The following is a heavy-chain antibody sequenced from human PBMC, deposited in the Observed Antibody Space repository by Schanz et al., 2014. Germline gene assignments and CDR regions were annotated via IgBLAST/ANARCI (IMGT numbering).Heavy chain of an antibody. CDR1: GSTFSSFG. CDR2: IIPSLGLA. J-gene: IGHJ4*02. Sequence: QVQLVQSGAEVKKPGSSVKVSCKASGSTFSSFGINWVRQAPGQGLEWMGRIIPSLGLAKYEQKFQDKVTITADTSTTTAYMELSGLRSEDTAVYYCARDRLECGAECYSVEVFEIWGQGTLVIVSS. D-gene: IGHD2-21*01. CDR3: ARDRLECGAECYSVEVFEI. V-gene: IGHV1-69*04.